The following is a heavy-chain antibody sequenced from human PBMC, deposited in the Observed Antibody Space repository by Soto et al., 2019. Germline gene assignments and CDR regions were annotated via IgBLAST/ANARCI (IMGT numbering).Heavy chain of an antibody. Sequence: QVQLVQSGAEVKKPGSSVKVSCKASGGTFSSYAISWVRQAPGQGLEWMGGISPIFGTANYAQKFQGRVTITADESTSTAYMELSSLRSEDTAVYYCARAGYSSSRKYYYYGMDVWGQGTTVTVSS. CDR2: ISPIFGTA. CDR1: GGTFSSYA. D-gene: IGHD6-13*01. V-gene: IGHV1-69*12. J-gene: IGHJ6*02. CDR3: ARAGYSSSRKYYYYGMDV.